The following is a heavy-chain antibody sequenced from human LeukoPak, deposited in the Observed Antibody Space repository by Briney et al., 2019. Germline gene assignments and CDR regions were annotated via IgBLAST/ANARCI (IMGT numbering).Heavy chain of an antibody. CDR3: AKDQGAMVHNFDY. J-gene: IGHJ4*02. CDR1: GFTFSSYA. D-gene: IGHD5-18*01. Sequence: GGSLRLXCAASGFTFSSYAMSWVRLAPGKGLESVSAISGSGGSTYYADSVKGRFTISRDNSKNTLYLQMNSLRAEDTAVYYCAKDQGAMVHNFDYWGQGTLVTVSS. CDR2: ISGSGGST. V-gene: IGHV3-23*01.